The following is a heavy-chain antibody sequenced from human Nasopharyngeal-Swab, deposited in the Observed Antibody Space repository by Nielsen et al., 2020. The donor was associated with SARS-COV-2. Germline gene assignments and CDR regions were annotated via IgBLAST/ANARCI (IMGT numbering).Heavy chain of an antibody. CDR1: GFTCSSYS. Sequence: GESLKISCAASGFTCSSYSMNWVRQAPGKGLEWVSSISSSSSYIYYADSVKGRFTISRDNAKNSLYLQMNSLRAEDTAVYYCARPPLYYYDSSGPWYFDLWGRGTLVTVSS. V-gene: IGHV3-21*01. J-gene: IGHJ2*01. CDR3: ARPPLYYYDSSGPWYFDL. CDR2: ISSSSSYI. D-gene: IGHD3-22*01.